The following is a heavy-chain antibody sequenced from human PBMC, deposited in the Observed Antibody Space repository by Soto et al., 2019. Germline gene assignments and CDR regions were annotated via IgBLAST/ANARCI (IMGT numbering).Heavy chain of an antibody. CDR2: IYYIGSS. D-gene: IGHD1-1*01. CDR1: GGSVSGYY. V-gene: IGHV4-59*08. J-gene: IGHJ4*02. Sequence: SETLSLTCTVSGGSVSGYYWSWIRHSPGKGLEWIAYIYYIGSSNSNPSLKSRVTISVDTSKNQFSLKLSSVTAADTAVYYCARHSNEYRKSLDYWGQGTLVTVSS. CDR3: ARHSNEYRKSLDY.